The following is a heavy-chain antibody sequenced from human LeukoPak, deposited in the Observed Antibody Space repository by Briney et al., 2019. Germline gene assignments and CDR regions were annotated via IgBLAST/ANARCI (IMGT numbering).Heavy chain of an antibody. CDR1: GASISGYY. D-gene: IGHD7-27*01. J-gene: IGHJ4*02. CDR3: AGTGLFFDY. CDR2: MYYSGGT. Sequence: PSKTLSLTCRVSGASISGYYWSWIRQHPGKGLEWIGHMYYSGGTTYNPSLKSRVSISLDTSKEHFSLKLSSVTAADTAVYYCAGTGLFFDYWSQGTLVTVSS. V-gene: IGHV4-59*01.